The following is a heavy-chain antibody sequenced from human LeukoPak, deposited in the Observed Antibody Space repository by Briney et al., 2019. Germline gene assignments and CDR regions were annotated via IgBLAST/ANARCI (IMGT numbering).Heavy chain of an antibody. Sequence: PSETLSLTCTASGGSISSHYWRWIRQPPGKGLEWIGCIYYSGGTNYNPSLKSRVTISVDTSKNQFSLKLSSVTAVDTDVYYCARLVRGYYDSSGYERNAFDIWGQGTMVTVSS. CDR3: ARLVRGYYDSSGYERNAFDI. V-gene: IGHV4-59*08. CDR1: GGSISSHY. J-gene: IGHJ3*02. D-gene: IGHD3-22*01. CDR2: IYYSGGT.